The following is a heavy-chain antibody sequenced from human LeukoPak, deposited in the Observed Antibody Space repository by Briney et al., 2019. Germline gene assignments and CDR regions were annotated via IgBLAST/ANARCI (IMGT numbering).Heavy chain of an antibody. D-gene: IGHD1-26*01. CDR1: GFTFDDYA. Sequence: PGGSLRLSCAASGFTFDDYAMHWVRQAPGKGLEWVSLISGDGGSTYYADSVKGRFTISRDNAKNSLYLQMNSLGAEDTAVYYCARSRSGTYGAFDSWGQGTLVTVSS. V-gene: IGHV3-43*02. CDR2: ISGDGGST. CDR3: ARSRSGTYGAFDS. J-gene: IGHJ4*02.